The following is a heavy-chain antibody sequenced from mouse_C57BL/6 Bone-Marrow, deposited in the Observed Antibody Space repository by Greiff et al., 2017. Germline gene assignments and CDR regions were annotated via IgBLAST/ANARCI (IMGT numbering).Heavy chain of an antibody. D-gene: IGHD1-1*01. V-gene: IGHV1-82*01. CDR2: IYPGAGDT. J-gene: IGHJ1*03. CDR1: GYAFSSSW. CDR3: ARRPHYYGSSFGYFDV. Sequence: VQLQQSGPELVKPGASVKISCKASGYAFSSSWMNWVKQRPGTGLEWIGRIYPGAGDTNYNGKFKGKATLTADKSSSTAYMQLSSLTSEDSAVYFCARRPHYYGSSFGYFDVWGTGTTVTVSS.